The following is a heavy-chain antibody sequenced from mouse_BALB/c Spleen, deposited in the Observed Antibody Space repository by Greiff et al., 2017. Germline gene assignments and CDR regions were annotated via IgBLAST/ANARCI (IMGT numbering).Heavy chain of an antibody. CDR3: AWTTARERDFAY. Sequence: QVQLQQPGAELVRPGASVKLSCKASGYTFTSYWMNWVKQRPGQGLEWIGMIDPSDSATHYNQMFKDKATLTVDKSSSTAYMQLSSRTSADSAVFYYAWTTARERDFAYWGQGTTLTVSA. CDR1: GYTFTSYW. J-gene: IGHJ2*01. V-gene: IGHV1-61*01. D-gene: IGHD1-2*01. CDR2: IDPSDSAT.